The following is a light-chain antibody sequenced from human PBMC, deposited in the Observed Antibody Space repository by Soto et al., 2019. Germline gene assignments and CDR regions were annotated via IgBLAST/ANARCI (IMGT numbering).Light chain of an antibody. J-gene: IGLJ1*01. V-gene: IGLV2-14*01. CDR1: SSDVGANDF. Sequence: QSALTQPASVSGSPGQSITISCTGTSSDVGANDFVPWYQQLPGKAPKVMIYEVSNRPSGVSNRFSGSKSGNTASLTISGLQTEDEADYYCNSYTNTGARIFGTGTKVTVL. CDR3: NSYTNTGARI. CDR2: EVS.